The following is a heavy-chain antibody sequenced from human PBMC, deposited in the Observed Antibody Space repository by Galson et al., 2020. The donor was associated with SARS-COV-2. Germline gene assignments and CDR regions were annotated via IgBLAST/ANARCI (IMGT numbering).Heavy chain of an antibody. CDR3: ARVGFSGWDFDY. J-gene: IGHJ4*02. CDR1: GFTFSRYG. D-gene: IGHD3-22*01. Sequence: GGSRRLSGAASGFTFSRYGMTWVRQTPGKGLEWWAMLNQDGIDTKYVDSVKGRFTISRDNAKNSLFLQRNSLRADDTAVYLCARVGFSGWDFDYWGQGTLVTVSS. V-gene: IGHV3-7*01. CDR2: LNQDGIDT.